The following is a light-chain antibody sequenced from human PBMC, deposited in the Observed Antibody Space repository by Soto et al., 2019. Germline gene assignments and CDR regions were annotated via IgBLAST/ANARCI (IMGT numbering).Light chain of an antibody. J-gene: IGKJ1*01. CDR2: AAS. Sequence: DIQLTQSPSSLSAYLGDRVTITCRASQAISNYLAWYQQKPVKVPKLLIYAASTLQSGVPSRFSGSGSGTDFTLTISSLQAEDVSTYYCQKYNIAPWTFGQGTKVEIK. CDR1: QAISNY. CDR3: QKYNIAPWT. V-gene: IGKV1-27*01.